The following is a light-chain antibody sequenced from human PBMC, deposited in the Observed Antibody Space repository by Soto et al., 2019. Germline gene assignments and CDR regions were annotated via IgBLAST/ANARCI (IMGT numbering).Light chain of an antibody. J-gene: IGKJ1*01. CDR2: DTS. V-gene: IGKV3-11*01. CDR1: QSVSTY. CDR3: QQRKSWPVT. Sequence: EIVLTQSPATLSLSPGKRATLSCRASQSVSTYLGWYQQKPGQAPRLLIYDTSNMAPGIPARFSGSGSGTVFTLTISSLEPEAFAVYFCQQRKSWPVTFGQGTKVEIK.